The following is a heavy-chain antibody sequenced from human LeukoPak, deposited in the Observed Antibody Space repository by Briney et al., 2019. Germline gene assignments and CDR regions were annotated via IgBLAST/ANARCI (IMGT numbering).Heavy chain of an antibody. CDR1: GFTVSSNY. J-gene: IGHJ3*02. V-gene: IGHV3-53*01. CDR3: ARDLRYGAFDI. CDR2: TYSGGST. Sequence: PGGSLRLSCAASGFTVSSNYMSWVRQAPGKGLEWVSVTYSGGSTYYADSVKGRFTISRDNPKNTLYLQMNSLRAEDTALYYCARDLRYGAFDIWGQGTMVTVFS. D-gene: IGHD5-18*01.